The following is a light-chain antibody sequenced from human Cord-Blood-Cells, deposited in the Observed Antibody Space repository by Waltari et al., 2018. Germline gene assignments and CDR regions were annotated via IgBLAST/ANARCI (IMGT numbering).Light chain of an antibody. CDR2: WAS. Sequence: IVMTQYPDSLAVSLGESATINCKSSQSVLYSANNKNSLAWYQQKPGQPPKLPIYWASTRVSGFTVRFSGSGSGTEFTLTFSCLQSEDVAVYYCQQYYRTPGTFGQGTKVEIK. V-gene: IGKV4-1*01. CDR3: QQYYRTPGT. J-gene: IGKJ1*01. CDR1: QSVLYSANNKNS.